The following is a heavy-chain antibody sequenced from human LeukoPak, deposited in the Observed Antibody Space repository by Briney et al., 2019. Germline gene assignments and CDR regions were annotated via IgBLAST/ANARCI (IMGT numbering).Heavy chain of an antibody. V-gene: IGHV4-61*02. CDR1: GGSISSGSYY. D-gene: IGHD4-17*01. J-gene: IGHJ4*02. Sequence: SQTPSLTCTVSGGSISSGSYYWSWIRQPAGKGLEWIGRIYTSGSTNYNPPLKSRVTISVDTSKNQFSLKLSSVTAADTAVYYCARNRYGDYADYWGQGTLVTVSS. CDR3: ARNRYGDYADY. CDR2: IYTSGST.